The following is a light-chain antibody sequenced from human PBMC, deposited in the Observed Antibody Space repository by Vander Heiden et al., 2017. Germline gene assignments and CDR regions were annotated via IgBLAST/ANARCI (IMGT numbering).Light chain of an antibody. Sequence: IVMTQSPVSLPVTPGESASISCRSTQSLLHSNGYNYLDWYLQKPGQSQQLLIYLGSNRASGVPDRFSGSGSGTDFTLKISRVEAEDVGVYYCMQALQTPYTFGQGTKLEIK. V-gene: IGKV2-28*01. CDR2: LGS. J-gene: IGKJ2*01. CDR3: MQALQTPYT. CDR1: QSLLHSNGYNY.